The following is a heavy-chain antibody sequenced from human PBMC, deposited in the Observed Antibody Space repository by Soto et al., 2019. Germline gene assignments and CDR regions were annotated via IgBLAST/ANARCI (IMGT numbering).Heavy chain of an antibody. V-gene: IGHV1-18*04. D-gene: IGHD2-15*01. Sequence: VASVKVSCKASGYTFTSYGISWVRQAPGQGLEWMGWISAYNGNTNYAQKLQGRVTMTTDTSTSTAYMELRSLRSDDTAVYYCARDPRPYCSGGSCYFNWFDPWGQGTLVTSPQ. CDR3: ARDPRPYCSGGSCYFNWFDP. J-gene: IGHJ5*02. CDR2: ISAYNGNT. CDR1: GYTFTSYG.